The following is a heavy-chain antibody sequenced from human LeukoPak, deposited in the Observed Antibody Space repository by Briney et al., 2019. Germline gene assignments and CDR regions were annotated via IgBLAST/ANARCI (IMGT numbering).Heavy chain of an antibody. J-gene: IGHJ5*02. CDR3: ARAGPRYCSSTSCSNWFDP. D-gene: IGHD2-2*01. V-gene: IGHV1-69*05. CDR1: GGTFSSYA. Sequence: GASVKVSCKASGGTFSSYAISWVRQAPGQGLEWMGGIIPIFGTANYAQKFQGRVTITTDESTSTAYMELSSLRSEDTAVYYCARAGPRYCSSTSCSNWFDPWGQGTLVTVSS. CDR2: IIPIFGTA.